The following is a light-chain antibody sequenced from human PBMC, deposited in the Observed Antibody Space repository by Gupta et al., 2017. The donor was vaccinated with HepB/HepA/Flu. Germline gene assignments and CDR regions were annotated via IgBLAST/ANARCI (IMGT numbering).Light chain of an antibody. CDR1: KLGDKY. CDR2: QDS. CDR3: QAWDSSTAF. Sequence: SYELTQPPSVSVFPGQTDSITCSGDKLGDKYACWYQQKPGQSPVLVIYQDSKRPSGIPERFSGSNSGNTATLTISGTQAMDEADYYCQAWDSSTAFFGTGTKVTVL. J-gene: IGLJ1*01. V-gene: IGLV3-1*01.